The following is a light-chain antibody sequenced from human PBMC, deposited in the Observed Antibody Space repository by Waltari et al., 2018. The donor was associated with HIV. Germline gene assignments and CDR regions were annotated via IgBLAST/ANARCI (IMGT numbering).Light chain of an antibody. CDR1: PGSVSTSSY. CDR3: VLYLGSGIWV. Sequence: QTVVTQEPSFSVSPGGTVTLTCGLSPGSVSTSSYPSWYQQTPGQAPRTLIYSTNTRSSGVPDRFSGSILGNKAALTITGAQADDECDYYCVLYLGSGIWVFGGGTKVTVL. J-gene: IGLJ3*02. CDR2: STN. V-gene: IGLV8-61*01.